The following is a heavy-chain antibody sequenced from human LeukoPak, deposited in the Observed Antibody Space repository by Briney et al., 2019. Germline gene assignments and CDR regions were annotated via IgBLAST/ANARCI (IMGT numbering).Heavy chain of an antibody. CDR2: ISSSGSTI. CDR3: ARDGKGRNRIGYYFDY. J-gene: IGHJ4*02. D-gene: IGHD3-10*01. CDR1: GFTFSSYE. V-gene: IGHV3-48*03. Sequence: QPGGSLRLSCAASGFTFSSYEMNWVRQAPGKGLEWVSYISSSGSTIYYAASVKGRFTISRDNAKNSLYLQTNSLRAEDTAVYYCARDGKGRNRIGYYFDYWGQGTLVTVSS.